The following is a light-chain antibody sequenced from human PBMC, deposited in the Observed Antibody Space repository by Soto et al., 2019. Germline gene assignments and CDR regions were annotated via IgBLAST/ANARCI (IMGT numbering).Light chain of an antibody. CDR1: SSDVGGYNY. V-gene: IGLV2-14*01. CDR3: SSYTSSSTVV. J-gene: IGLJ2*01. Sequence: QSALTQPASVSGSPGQSITISCTGTSSDVGGYNYVSWYQQHPGKAPKLMIYDVSNRPSGVSNRFPGSKSGNTASLTISGLQAEDEAYYYCSSYTSSSTVVFGGGTKLTVL. CDR2: DVS.